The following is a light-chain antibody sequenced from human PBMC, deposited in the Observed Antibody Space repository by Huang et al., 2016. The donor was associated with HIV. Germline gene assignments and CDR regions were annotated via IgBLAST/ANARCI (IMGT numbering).Light chain of an antibody. J-gene: IGKJ2*01. CDR3: MEALKTPYT. CDR1: QSLLHTNAYNY. V-gene: IGKV2-28*01. Sequence: DIVMIQSPLSLPVTPGVPASISCRSSQSLLHTNAYNYLDWYLQKPGQSPQRLIYLGSSRASGVPDRFSGGGSGTRFSLNISRVEAEDAGIYYCMEALKTPYTFGQGTKLEIK. CDR2: LGS.